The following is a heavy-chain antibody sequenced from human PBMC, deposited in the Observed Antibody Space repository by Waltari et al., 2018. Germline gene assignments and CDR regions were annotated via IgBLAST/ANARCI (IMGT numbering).Heavy chain of an antibody. D-gene: IGHD2-21*02. J-gene: IGHJ4*02. Sequence: QVQLVQSGAEVKKPGASVKVSCKASGYTFTSYGISWVRQAPGRRVGWRGWISAENGNTNHAQKIQGRVTMTTDTSTSTAYMELRSLRSDDTAVYYCARDGGDYCFDYWGQGTLVTVSS. V-gene: IGHV1-18*01. CDR3: ARDGGDYCFDY. CDR2: ISAENGNT. CDR1: GYTFTSYG.